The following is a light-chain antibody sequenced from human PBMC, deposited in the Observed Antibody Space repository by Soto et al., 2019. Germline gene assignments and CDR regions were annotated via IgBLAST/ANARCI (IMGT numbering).Light chain of an antibody. CDR3: QQYGTSPPT. CDR2: GAS. CDR1: QSVSGSD. J-gene: IGKJ1*01. Sequence: EVVLTQSPGTLSLPPGERATLSCRASQSVSGSDLAWYQQKPGQAPRLLISGASSRATGVPDRFSGSGSGTDFTLTISRLEPEDFAVSYCQQYGTSPPTFGQGTKVEI. V-gene: IGKV3-20*01.